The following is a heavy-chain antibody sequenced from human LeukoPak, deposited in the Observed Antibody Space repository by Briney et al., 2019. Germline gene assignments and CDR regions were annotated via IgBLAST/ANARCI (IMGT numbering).Heavy chain of an antibody. CDR1: GGTFSSYA. D-gene: IGHD3-9*01. CDR2: IIPILGIA. CDR3: ATYDILTGYYYYGMDV. Sequence: GASVKVSCKASGGTFSSYAISWVRQAPGQGLEWMGRIIPILGIANYAQKFQGRVTITADKSTSTAYMELSSLRSEDTAVYYCATYDILTGYYYYGMDVWGQGTTVTVSS. J-gene: IGHJ6*02. V-gene: IGHV1-69*04.